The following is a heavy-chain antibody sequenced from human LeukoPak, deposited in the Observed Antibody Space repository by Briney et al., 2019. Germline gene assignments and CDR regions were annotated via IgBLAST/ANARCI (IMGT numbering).Heavy chain of an antibody. CDR1: GFTVSDYY. CDR3: ARDCGGDCYLARAFDI. J-gene: IGHJ3*02. V-gene: IGHV3-11*01. CDR2: ISSSGSTI. D-gene: IGHD2-21*02. Sequence: GGSLRLSCAASGFTVSDYYMSWIRQAPGKGLEWVSYISSSGSTIYYADSVKGRFTISRDNAKNSLYLQMNSLRAEDTAVYYCARDCGGDCYLARAFDIWGQGTMVTVSS.